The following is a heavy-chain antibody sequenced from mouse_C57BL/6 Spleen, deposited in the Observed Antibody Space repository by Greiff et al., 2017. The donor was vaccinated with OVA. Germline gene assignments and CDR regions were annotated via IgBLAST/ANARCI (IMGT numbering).Heavy chain of an antibody. CDR2: IYPGDGDT. CDR1: GYAFSSYW. J-gene: IGHJ4*01. CDR3: ARGTYYYAMDY. Sequence: VQLQESGAELVKPGASVKISCKASGYAFSSYWMNWVKQRPGQGLEWIGQIYPGDGDTNYNGKFKGKATLTADKSSSTAYMQLSSLTSEDSAVYFCARGTYYYAMDYWGQGTSVTVSS. D-gene: IGHD3-3*01. V-gene: IGHV1-80*01.